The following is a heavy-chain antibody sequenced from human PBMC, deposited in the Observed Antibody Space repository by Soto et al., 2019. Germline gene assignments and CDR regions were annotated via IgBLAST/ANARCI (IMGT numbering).Heavy chain of an antibody. D-gene: IGHD3-10*01. V-gene: IGHV2-70*04. CDR2: IDWDDGK. J-gene: IGHJ6*02. CDR1: GFSLSTSGMR. CDR3: ARDYYGSGSPRGMDV. Sequence: SGPTLVNPTQTLTLTCTFSGFSLSTSGMRVSWIRQPPGKALEWLARIDWDDGKFYSTSLKTRLTTSKDTSKNQVVLTMTNMDPVDTGTYYCARDYYGSGSPRGMDVWGQGTTVTVS.